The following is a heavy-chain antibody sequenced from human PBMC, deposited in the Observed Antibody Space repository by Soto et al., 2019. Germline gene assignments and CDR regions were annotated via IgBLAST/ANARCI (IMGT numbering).Heavy chain of an antibody. CDR2: SYYSGST. J-gene: IGHJ6*02. V-gene: IGHV4-31*03. D-gene: IGHD5-12*01. CDR3: ARESGGYDSSTRYGLDV. CDR1: GGSISSVGHY. Sequence: SETLSLTCSVSGGSISSVGHYWTWIRQQPGKGLEWIGYSYYSGSTDYNPSLKSRATISVDRSKNQFSLNLTSVTAADTAIYYCARESGGYDSSTRYGLDVWGQGTKVTVSS.